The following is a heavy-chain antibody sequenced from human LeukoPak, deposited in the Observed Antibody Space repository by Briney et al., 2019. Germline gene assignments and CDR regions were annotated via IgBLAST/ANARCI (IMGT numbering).Heavy chain of an antibody. CDR1: GFTFSNYY. CDR3: ARDGGSAWFLDY. J-gene: IGHJ4*02. V-gene: IGHV3-11*04. Sequence: GGSLRLSCAASGFTFSNYYMSWIRQAPGKGLEWVSSISSSGNTIYYADSVKGRFSITRDNAKNSLYLQMNSLRAEDTAVYYCARDGGSAWFLDYWGQGTLVTVSS. CDR2: ISSSGNTI. D-gene: IGHD6-19*01.